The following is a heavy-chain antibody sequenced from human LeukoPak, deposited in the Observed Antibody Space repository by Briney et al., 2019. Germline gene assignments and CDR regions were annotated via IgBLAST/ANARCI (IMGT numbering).Heavy chain of an antibody. J-gene: IGHJ4*02. CDR2: IKSKTDGGTT. CDR3: NIGYCSSSRCHRSLYFDY. Sequence: GVSLRLSCAASGFTFSNACMSWVRQAPGKGLEWVGRIKSKTDGGTTDYAAPVKGRFTVSRDDSKKTLYLQMNRMKTEDTGVYYCNIGYCSSSRCHRSLYFDYWGQGTLVTVSS. D-gene: IGHD2-2*01. CDR1: GFTFSNAC. V-gene: IGHV3-15*01.